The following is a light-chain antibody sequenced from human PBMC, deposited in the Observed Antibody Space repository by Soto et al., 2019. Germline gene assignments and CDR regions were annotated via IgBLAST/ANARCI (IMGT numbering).Light chain of an antibody. CDR2: HTS. CDR3: LLSYSDSRV. CDR1: TGPVTSGNY. J-gene: IGLJ3*02. V-gene: IGLV7-46*01. Sequence: QAVVTQEPSLAISPGGTVTLTCGSSTGPVTSGNYPYWFQQKPGQAPRTLIYHTSSKQSWTPARFSGSLLGGKAALTLSGAQPEDEADYYCLLSYSDSRVFGGGTKLTVL.